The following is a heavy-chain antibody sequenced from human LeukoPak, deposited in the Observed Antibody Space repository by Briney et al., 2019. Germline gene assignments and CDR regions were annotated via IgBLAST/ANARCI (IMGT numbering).Heavy chain of an antibody. CDR3: AKGGAYKDLDY. CDR1: GFTFSNYS. D-gene: IGHD3-3*01. CDR2: IRYDGTEK. V-gene: IGHV3-30*02. Sequence: GGSLRLSCAASGFTFSNYSMNWVRRAPGKGLEWVAFIRYDGTEKNYADSVRGRFIVSRDNSKNTLYLQMNRLTTEDTAIYYCAKGGAYKDLDYWGQGTLVTVSS. J-gene: IGHJ4*02.